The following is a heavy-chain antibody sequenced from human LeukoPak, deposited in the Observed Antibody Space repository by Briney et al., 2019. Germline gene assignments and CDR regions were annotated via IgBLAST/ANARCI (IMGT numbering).Heavy chain of an antibody. J-gene: IGHJ4*02. Sequence: TSETLSLTCTVSGASMSSNYWSWIRQPPGRGLEWIGYIYYSGNTNSSPSLGSRVTMSLDESTNQFSLRVNSVTAADTAIYYCASTRRAAVAGRFDSWGQGTLVTVSS. V-gene: IGHV4-59*08. CDR2: IYYSGNT. D-gene: IGHD6-19*01. CDR1: GASMSSNY. CDR3: ASTRRAAVAGRFDS.